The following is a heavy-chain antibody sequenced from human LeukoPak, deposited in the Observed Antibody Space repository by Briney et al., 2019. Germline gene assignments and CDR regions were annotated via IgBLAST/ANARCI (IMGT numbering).Heavy chain of an antibody. CDR1: GFTFSSYG. J-gene: IGHJ6*04. CDR2: ISGTSTYI. CDR3: ARVPGDV. Sequence: GRSLRLSCAASGFTFSSYGMNWVRQAPGKGLEWVSSISGTSTYIYYGDSVKGRFTISRDNAKNSLYLQMNSLRAEDTGVYYCARVPGDVWGKGTTVTVSS. V-gene: IGHV3-21*01.